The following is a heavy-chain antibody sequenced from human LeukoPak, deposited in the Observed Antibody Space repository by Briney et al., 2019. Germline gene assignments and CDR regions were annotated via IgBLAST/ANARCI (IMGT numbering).Heavy chain of an antibody. CDR2: ISAYNGNT. CDR3: ARGGDILTGYYPEYFDY. V-gene: IGHV1-18*04. CDR1: GYTFTGYY. D-gene: IGHD3-9*01. Sequence: ASVKVSCKASGYTFTGYYMHWVRQAPGQGLEWMGWISAYNGNTNYAQKLQGRVTMTTDTSTSTAYMELRSLRSDDTAVYYCARGGDILTGYYPEYFDYWGQGTLVTVSS. J-gene: IGHJ4*02.